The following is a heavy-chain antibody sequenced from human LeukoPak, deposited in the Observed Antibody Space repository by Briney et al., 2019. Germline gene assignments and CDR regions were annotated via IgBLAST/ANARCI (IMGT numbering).Heavy chain of an antibody. Sequence: QTGGSLRLSCAASGFTFSNYAMNWVRQTPGKGLEWVSSLRASGGITYYADSVKGRFTISRDNSKNTLFLQLNSLRAEDTAVYYCAKDRADVVPTMVLDHWGQGTLVTVSS. CDR1: GFTFSNYA. CDR3: AKDRADVVPTMVLDH. CDR2: LRASGGIT. V-gene: IGHV3-23*01. J-gene: IGHJ5*02. D-gene: IGHD5-12*01.